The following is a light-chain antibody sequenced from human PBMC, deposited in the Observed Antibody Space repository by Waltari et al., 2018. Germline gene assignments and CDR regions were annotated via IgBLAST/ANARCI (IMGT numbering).Light chain of an antibody. V-gene: IGLV2-14*03. CDR2: DVN. CDR3: GSYSGTTTYV. CDR1: GSDVGGYHY. Sequence: QSALAQPASVSGSPGPSVTIPCTGPGSDVGGYHYVSWYQQHPGKVPKVLIYDVNVRPSGISSRFSGSKSGNTASLTISGLQAEDEADYYCGSYSGTTTYVFGTGTYVTVL. J-gene: IGLJ1*01.